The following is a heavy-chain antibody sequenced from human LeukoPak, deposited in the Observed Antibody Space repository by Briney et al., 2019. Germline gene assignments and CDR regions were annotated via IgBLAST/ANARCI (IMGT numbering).Heavy chain of an antibody. CDR3: ARVAATSPYYYYYMDV. Sequence: SETLSLTCTVSGGSISSYYWSWIRQPPGKGLEWIGYIYYSGSTNYNPSLKSRVPISVDTSKNQFSLKLSSVTAADTAVYYCARVAATSPYYYYYMDVWGKGTTVTVSS. CDR2: IYYSGST. V-gene: IGHV4-59*01. D-gene: IGHD2-15*01. J-gene: IGHJ6*03. CDR1: GGSISSYY.